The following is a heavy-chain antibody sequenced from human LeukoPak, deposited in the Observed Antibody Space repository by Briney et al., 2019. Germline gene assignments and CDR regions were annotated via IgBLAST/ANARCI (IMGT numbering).Heavy chain of an antibody. V-gene: IGHV1-46*01. D-gene: IGHD1-7*01. CDR1: GYTFTSYY. CDR2: INPSGGST. J-gene: IGHJ4*02. CDR3: ARDWQTGTLDY. Sequence: ASVEVSCKASGYTFTSYYMHWVRQAPGQGLEWMGIINPSGGSTSYAQKFQGRVTMTRDMSTSTVYMELSSLRSEDTAVYYCARDWQTGTLDYWGQGTLVTVSS.